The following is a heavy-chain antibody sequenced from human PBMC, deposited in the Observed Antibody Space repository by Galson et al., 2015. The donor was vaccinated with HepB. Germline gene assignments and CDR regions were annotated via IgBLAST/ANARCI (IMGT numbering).Heavy chain of an antibody. CDR3: ATSPYYGLGSHSNAWFAP. CDR2: INTNTGRP. V-gene: IGHV7-4-1*02. J-gene: IGHJ5*02. Sequence: SVKVSCKASGFTFNIYAMNWVRQAPGQGLEWMGWINTNTGRPTYAQGFTGRFVFSLDTSVTTAYLEISSLKAEDTAVYYCATSPYYGLGSHSNAWFAPWGQGTLVTVSS. D-gene: IGHD3-10*01. CDR1: GFTFNIYA.